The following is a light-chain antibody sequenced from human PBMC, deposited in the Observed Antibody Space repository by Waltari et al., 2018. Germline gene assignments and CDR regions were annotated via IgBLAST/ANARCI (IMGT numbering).Light chain of an antibody. CDR1: QTVSSSN. CDR3: HQYSSTPWT. V-gene: IGKV3-20*01. J-gene: IGKJ1*01. CDR2: GAS. Sequence: EIVLTQSPGTLSLSTGERAAVSCRASQTVSSSNLAWSQQKPGQAPRLLIYGASTRASGIPDRFSGGGFGTDFTLTIDRLEPEDFAVYYCHQYSSTPWTFGQGTRVEIK.